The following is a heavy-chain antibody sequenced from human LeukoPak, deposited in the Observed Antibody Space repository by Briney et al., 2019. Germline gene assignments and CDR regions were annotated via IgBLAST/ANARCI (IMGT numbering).Heavy chain of an antibody. CDR3: ARVLRSGYNYGRAFNV. CDR2: LGPAGDT. V-gene: IGHV3-13*01. CDR1: GLTLSSYD. D-gene: IGHD5-18*01. Sequence: GGSLRLSCAASGLTLSSYDMHWVRQGAGQGLEWVSTLGPAGDTYYPDSVKGRFTISRENAKNSLYLQMNSLRAEDTAVYYCARVLRSGYNYGRAFNVWGQGTMVTVSS. J-gene: IGHJ3*01.